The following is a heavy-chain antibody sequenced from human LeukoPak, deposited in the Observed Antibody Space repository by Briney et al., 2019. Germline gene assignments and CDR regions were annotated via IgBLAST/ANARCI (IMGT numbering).Heavy chain of an antibody. V-gene: IGHV1-18*01. CDR3: ARGTRGLNSPYFDY. CDR2: ISAHNGNT. Sequence: ASVKVSCKASGYTFTSYCISWVRQAPGQGLEWMGWISAHNGNTNYAQKLQGRVTMTTDTSTSTAYMEQRSLRSDDTAVYYCARGTRGLNSPYFDYWGQGTLVTVSS. J-gene: IGHJ4*02. D-gene: IGHD4-23*01. CDR1: GYTFTSYC.